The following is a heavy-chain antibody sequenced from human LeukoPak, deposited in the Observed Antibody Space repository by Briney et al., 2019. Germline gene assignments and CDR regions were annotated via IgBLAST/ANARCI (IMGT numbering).Heavy chain of an antibody. D-gene: IGHD3-16*01. Sequence: PSETLSLTCSVSGGSISSYIWSWIQQPPGKGLEWIGYIYTSGSTDYNPSLKSRVTISVDRSKNQFSLKLNSVTAADTAFYYCARQPGTGGINLWGQGTLVTVSS. J-gene: IGHJ4*02. CDR1: GGSISSYI. V-gene: IGHV4-4*09. CDR3: ARQPGTGGINL. CDR2: IYTSGST.